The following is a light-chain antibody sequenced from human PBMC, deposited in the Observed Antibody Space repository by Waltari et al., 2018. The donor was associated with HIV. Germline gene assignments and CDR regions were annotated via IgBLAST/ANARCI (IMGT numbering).Light chain of an antibody. CDR1: QDISNH. CDR3: QQYHHLPWA. J-gene: IGKJ1*01. Sequence: DIQMTQSPSSLSASVGDRVTISCQASQDISNHLNWYQQKPGKAPNLLIYDATKLETGAPSRFSGSGSGTDFTFTISSLQPADIATYYCQQYHHLPWAFGQGTKVEF. V-gene: IGKV1-33*01. CDR2: DAT.